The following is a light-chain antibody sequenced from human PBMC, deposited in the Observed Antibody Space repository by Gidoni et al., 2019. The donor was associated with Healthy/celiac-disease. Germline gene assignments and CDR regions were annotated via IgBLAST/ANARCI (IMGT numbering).Light chain of an antibody. V-gene: IGKV1-39*01. J-gene: IGKJ2*01. Sequence: DIQMTQSPSSLSASVGDRVTITCRASQSINSYLNWYQQKPGKAPKLLIYAASSLQSGVPSRFSGSGSGTDFTLTISSLHPEDFAPYYCQQSYSTLYTFGQGTKLEIK. CDR1: QSINSY. CDR2: AAS. CDR3: QQSYSTLYT.